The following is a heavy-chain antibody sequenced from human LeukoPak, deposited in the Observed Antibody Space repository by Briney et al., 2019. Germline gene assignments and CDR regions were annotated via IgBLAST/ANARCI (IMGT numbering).Heavy chain of an antibody. Sequence: GGSLRLSCVASGFTVSNNGLSWFRQAPGKRLEWVSDISGVGNTYYAESVKGRFTISRDNSKNTLYLQMNSLRAEDTAVYYCAKGLLWFGESDAFDIWGQGTMVTVSS. D-gene: IGHD3-10*01. J-gene: IGHJ3*02. CDR2: ISGVGNT. CDR1: GFTVSNNG. CDR3: AKGLLWFGESDAFDI. V-gene: IGHV3-23*01.